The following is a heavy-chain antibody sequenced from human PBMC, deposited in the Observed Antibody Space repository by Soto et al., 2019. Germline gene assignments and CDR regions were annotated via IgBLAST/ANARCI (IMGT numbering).Heavy chain of an antibody. CDR1: GGSFSGYY. Sequence: QVQLQQWGAGLLKPSETLSLTCAVYGGSFSGYYWSWIRQPPGKGLEWIGEINHSGSTNYNPSLKSRVTISVDTSKNQFSLKLSSVTAADTAVYYCARGHLYYYESSGYYYHRPLDYWGQGTLFTVSS. CDR2: INHSGST. V-gene: IGHV4-34*01. CDR3: ARGHLYYYESSGYYYHRPLDY. D-gene: IGHD3-22*01. J-gene: IGHJ4*02.